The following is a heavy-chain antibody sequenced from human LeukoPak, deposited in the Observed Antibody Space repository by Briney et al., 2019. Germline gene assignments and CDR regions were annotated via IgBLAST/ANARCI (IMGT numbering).Heavy chain of an antibody. CDR3: ARDNSVGDIAWWFDP. CDR2: INPSGSST. D-gene: IGHD3-16*02. Sequence: ASVKVSCKASGYIFTDYYMHWVRQAPGQGLEWMGLINPSGSSTLYAQKFQGRVTMTRDMSTTTDYMELSSLRYEDTAVYYCARDNSVGDIAWWFDPWGQGTLVTVSS. J-gene: IGHJ5*02. V-gene: IGHV1-46*01. CDR1: GYIFTDYY.